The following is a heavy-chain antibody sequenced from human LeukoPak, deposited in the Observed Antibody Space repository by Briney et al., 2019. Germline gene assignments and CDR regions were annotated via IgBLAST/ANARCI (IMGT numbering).Heavy chain of an antibody. CDR3: ARGEYSSSSFYYYYYMDV. V-gene: IGHV1-2*02. CDR2: INPNSGGT. CDR1: GYTFTGYY. J-gene: IGHJ6*03. D-gene: IGHD6-6*01. Sequence: ASVKVSCKASGYTFTGYYMHWVRHAPGQGLEWMGWINPNSGGTNYAQKFQGRVTMTRDTSISTAYMELRRLRSDDTAVYYCARGEYSSSSFYYYYYMDVWGKGTTVTVSS.